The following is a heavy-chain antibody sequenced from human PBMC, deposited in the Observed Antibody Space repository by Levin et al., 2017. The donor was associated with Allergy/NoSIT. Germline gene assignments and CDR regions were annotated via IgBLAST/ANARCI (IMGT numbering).Heavy chain of an antibody. Sequence: RSQTLSLTCSVSGGSISSSSYYWGWIRQPPGKGLEWIGSISYSGSTYYNPSLKSRVTISVDTSKNQFSLKLTSVTAADTAVYYCARPLSRDTAFIRWDYWGQGTLVTVSS. V-gene: IGHV4-39*01. J-gene: IGHJ4*02. CDR1: GGSISSSSYY. D-gene: IGHD5-18*01. CDR3: ARPLSRDTAFIRWDY. CDR2: ISYSGST.